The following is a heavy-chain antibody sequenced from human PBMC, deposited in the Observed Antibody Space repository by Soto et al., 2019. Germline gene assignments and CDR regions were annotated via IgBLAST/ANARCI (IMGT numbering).Heavy chain of an antibody. V-gene: IGHV4-59*01. CDR3: ARTYYYGAGRWFFDL. Sequence: QVQLQESGPGLVKPSETLSLTCTVSGGSISTYYWTWIRQPPGKGLEWIGYVYYRGSTNYNPSLKRRVTILVDTSKNQFSLRLSSVTAADTAVYHCARTYYYGAGRWFFDLWGRGTLVTVSS. CDR2: VYYRGST. CDR1: GGSISTYY. D-gene: IGHD3-10*01. J-gene: IGHJ2*01.